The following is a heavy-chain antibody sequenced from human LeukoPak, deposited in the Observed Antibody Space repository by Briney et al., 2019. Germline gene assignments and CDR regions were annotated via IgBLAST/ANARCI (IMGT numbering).Heavy chain of an antibody. CDR2: ISGSGVTT. CDR3: AKRVVVGATSPYSDFQD. V-gene: IGHV3-23*01. D-gene: IGHD1-26*01. CDR1: GFTFSSYA. Sequence: GGSLRLSCVASGFTFSSYAMGWVRQAPGKGLEWVSAISGSGVTTHYAGSVTGRFSISRDNSKNTLYLQMDSLRAEDTALYYCAKRVVVGATSPYSDFQDWGQGTLVTVSS. J-gene: IGHJ1*01.